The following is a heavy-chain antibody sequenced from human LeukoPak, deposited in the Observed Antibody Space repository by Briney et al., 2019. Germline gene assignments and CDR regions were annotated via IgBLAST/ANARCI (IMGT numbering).Heavy chain of an antibody. Sequence: PSETLSLTCTVSGGSTSSGDYSWSWIRQPPGKGLEWIGYIYYSGSTYYNPSLKSRVTISVDTSKNQFSLKLSSVTAADTAVYYCVCYYDSSGRDYWGQGTLVTVSS. D-gene: IGHD3-22*01. V-gene: IGHV4-30-4*01. CDR3: VCYYDSSGRDY. CDR2: IYYSGST. CDR1: GGSTSSGDYS. J-gene: IGHJ4*02.